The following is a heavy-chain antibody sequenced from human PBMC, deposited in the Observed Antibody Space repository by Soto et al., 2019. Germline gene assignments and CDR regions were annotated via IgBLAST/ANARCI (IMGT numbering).Heavy chain of an antibody. CDR1: GFTFSDYY. D-gene: IGHD3-22*01. V-gene: IGHV3-11*05. J-gene: IGHJ4*02. CDR3: ARDGMEYYYDSSGYYFDY. Sequence: QVQLVESGGGLVKPGGSLRLSCAASGFTFSDYYMSWIRQAPGKGLEWVSYISSSSSYTNYADSVKGRFTISRDNAKNSLYLQMNSLRAEDTAVYYCARDGMEYYYDSSGYYFDYWGQGTLVTVSS. CDR2: ISSSSSYT.